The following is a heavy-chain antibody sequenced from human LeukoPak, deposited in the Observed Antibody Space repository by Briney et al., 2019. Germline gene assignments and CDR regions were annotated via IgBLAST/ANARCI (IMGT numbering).Heavy chain of an antibody. CDR1: GFTFSSNS. CDR3: AKTKTTVTTGWFDP. Sequence: GGSLRLSCAASGFTFSSNSMIGGRQAPGKGLEWVSAISGSGGSTYYADSVKGRFTISRDNSKNTLYLQMNSLRAEDTPVYYCAKTKTTVTTGWFDPWGQGTLVTVSS. J-gene: IGHJ5*02. D-gene: IGHD4-17*01. V-gene: IGHV3-23*01. CDR2: ISGSGGST.